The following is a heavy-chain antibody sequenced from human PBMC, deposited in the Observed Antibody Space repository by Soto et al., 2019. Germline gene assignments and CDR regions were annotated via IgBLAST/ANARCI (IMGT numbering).Heavy chain of an antibody. CDR1: GYTFTSYD. J-gene: IGHJ5*02. D-gene: IGHD2-15*01. CDR2: MNPNSGNT. CDR3: ARARPFCSGGSCYRAGSNWFDP. Sequence: GASVKVSCKASGYTFTSYDINWVRQATGQGLEWMGWMNPNSGNTGYAQKFQGRVTMTRNTSISTAYMELSSLRSEDTAVYYCARARPFCSGGSCYRAGSNWFDPWGQGTLVTVSS. V-gene: IGHV1-8*01.